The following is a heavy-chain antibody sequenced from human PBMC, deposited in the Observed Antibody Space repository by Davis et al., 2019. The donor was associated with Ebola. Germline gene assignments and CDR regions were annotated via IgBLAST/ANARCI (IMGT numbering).Heavy chain of an antibody. D-gene: IGHD3-3*01. J-gene: IGHJ6*02. CDR1: GFTVSSNY. CDR3: ARGYGRFFMDV. V-gene: IGHV4-59*02. Sequence: GSLRLSCAASGFTVSSNYMSWIRQPPGKGLEWIGYIYYSGSTNYNPSLKSRVTISVDTSKNQFSLKLSSVTAADTAVYYCARGYGRFFMDVWGQGTTVTVSS. CDR2: IYYSGST.